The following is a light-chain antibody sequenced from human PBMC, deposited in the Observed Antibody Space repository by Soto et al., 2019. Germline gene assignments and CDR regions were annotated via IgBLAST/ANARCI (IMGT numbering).Light chain of an antibody. CDR1: SGDVGAYDY. V-gene: IGLV2-14*01. Sequence: QPVLTQPASVSGSPGQSIAISCTGTSGDVGAYDYVSWYQHHPDKAPKLMIYEVSNRPSGVSDRFSGSKSVYTATLTISGLQAEDEADYYCASHTTSDTLVFGTGTKLTVL. CDR3: ASHTTSDTLV. CDR2: EVS. J-gene: IGLJ1*01.